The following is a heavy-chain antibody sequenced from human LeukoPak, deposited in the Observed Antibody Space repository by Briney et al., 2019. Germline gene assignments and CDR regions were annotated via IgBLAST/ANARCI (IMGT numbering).Heavy chain of an antibody. CDR2: VSSSGENT. CDR3: ARDGSDLDY. J-gene: IGHJ4*02. V-gene: IGHV3-23*01. Sequence: GGSLRLSCAASDFTFSSSGMTWVRQAPGKGLEWVSTVSSSGENTYYADSVKGRFTISRDNSKNSLYLQMNSLRAEDTAVYYCARDGSDLDYWGQGTLVTVSS. CDR1: DFTFSSSG.